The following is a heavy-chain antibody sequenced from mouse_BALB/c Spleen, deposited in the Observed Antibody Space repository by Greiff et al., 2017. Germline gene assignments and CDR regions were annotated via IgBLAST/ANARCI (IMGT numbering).Heavy chain of an antibody. CDR2: ISDGGSYT. Sequence: DVHLVESGGGLVKPGGSLKLSCAASGFTFSDYYMYWVRQTPEKRLEWVATISDGGSYTYYPDSVKGRFTISRDNAKNNLYLQMSSLKSEDTAMYYCARDRGGGYGGFAYWGQGTLVTVSA. CDR3: ARDRGGGYGGFAY. CDR1: GFTFSDYY. V-gene: IGHV5-4*02. J-gene: IGHJ3*01. D-gene: IGHD2-14*01.